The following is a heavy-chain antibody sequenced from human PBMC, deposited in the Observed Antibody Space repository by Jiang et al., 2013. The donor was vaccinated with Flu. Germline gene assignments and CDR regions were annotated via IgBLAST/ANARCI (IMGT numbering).Heavy chain of an antibody. CDR2: IYYSGST. CDR3: ARDVGIAAATSGDYYYYGMDV. J-gene: IGHJ6*02. V-gene: IGHV4-59*01. CDR1: GGSISSYY. D-gene: IGHD6-13*01. Sequence: GLVKPSETLSLTCTVSGGSISSYYWSWIRQPPGKGLEWIGYIYYSGSTNYNPSLKSRVTISVDTSKNQFSLKLSSVTAADTAVYYCARDVGIAAATSGDYYYYGMDVWGQGTTVTVSS.